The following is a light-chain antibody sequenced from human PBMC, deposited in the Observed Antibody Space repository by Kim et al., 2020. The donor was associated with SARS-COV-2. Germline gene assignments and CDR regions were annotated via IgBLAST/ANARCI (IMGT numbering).Light chain of an antibody. V-gene: IGKV2-24*01. CDR2: MIS. J-gene: IGKJ4*01. CDR3: MQAKQFPLT. Sequence: DIVMTQTPLSSPVTLGQPASISCRSSQSLLHSDGNTYLSWLQQRPGQPPRLLIYMISNRFPGVPDRFSGSGAGTDFTLQISRVEAEDVGVYYCMQAKQFPLTFGGGTKVDIK. CDR1: QSLLHSDGNTY.